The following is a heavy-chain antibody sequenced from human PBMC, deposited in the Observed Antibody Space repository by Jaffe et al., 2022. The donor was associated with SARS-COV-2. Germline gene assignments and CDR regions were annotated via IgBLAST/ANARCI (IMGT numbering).Heavy chain of an antibody. V-gene: IGHV4-59*01. CDR1: GGSISSYY. Sequence: QVQLQESGPGLVKPSETLSLTCTVSGGSISSYYWSWIRQPPGKGLEWIGYIYYSGSTNYNPSLKSRVTISVDTSKNQFSLKLSSVTAADTAVYYCASHVGEMATIWNAFDIWGQGTMVTVSS. J-gene: IGHJ3*02. CDR3: ASHVGEMATIWNAFDI. D-gene: IGHD5-12*01. CDR2: IYYSGST.